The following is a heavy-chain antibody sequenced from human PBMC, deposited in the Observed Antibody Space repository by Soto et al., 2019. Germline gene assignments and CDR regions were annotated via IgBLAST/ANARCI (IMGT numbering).Heavy chain of an antibody. V-gene: IGHV3-30*18. D-gene: IGHD3-10*01. Sequence: QVQMVESGGGVVQPGRSLRLSCAASGITFSSYGMHWVRQAPGKGLEWVAVIAYDGTNKYYGDSVKGRFSISRDNSKNTLNLQMNSMSAEDPAAYYCAKGVGWMVLGDAFDIWGHCKMGTVAS. CDR2: IAYDGTNK. CDR1: GITFSSYG. CDR3: AKGVGWMVLGDAFDI. J-gene: IGHJ3*02.